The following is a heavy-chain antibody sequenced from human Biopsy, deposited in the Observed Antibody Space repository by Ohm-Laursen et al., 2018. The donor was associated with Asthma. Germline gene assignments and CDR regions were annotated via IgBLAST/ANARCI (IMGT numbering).Heavy chain of an antibody. D-gene: IGHD2-2*01. J-gene: IGHJ4*02. CDR2: INSVFGTT. CDR1: GGTFNTYV. Sequence: SVKVSCKSLGGTFNTYVIGWVRQAPGQGLEWLGGINSVFGTTTYPQKCQDRVTITADDSTSTVYMELSSLRSEDTAVYYCARKAGSCISRTCYSLDFWGQGTLVTVSS. CDR3: ARKAGSCISRTCYSLDF. V-gene: IGHV1-69*13.